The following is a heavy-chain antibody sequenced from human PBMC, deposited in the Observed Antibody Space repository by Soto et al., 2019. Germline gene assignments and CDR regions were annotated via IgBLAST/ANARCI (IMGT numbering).Heavy chain of an antibody. CDR3: ARLPAAMSPHDAFDI. Sequence: ESLKISCKGSGYSFTSYWINWVRQMPGKGLEWMGRIDPSDSYTNYSPSFQGHVTISADKSISTAYLQWSSLKASDTAMYYCARLPAAMSPHDAFDIWGQGTMVTVSS. CDR1: GYSFTSYW. J-gene: IGHJ3*02. V-gene: IGHV5-10-1*01. CDR2: IDPSDSYT. D-gene: IGHD2-2*01.